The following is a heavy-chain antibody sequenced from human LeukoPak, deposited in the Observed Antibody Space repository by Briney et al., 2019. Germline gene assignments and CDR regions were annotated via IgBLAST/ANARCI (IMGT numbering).Heavy chain of an antibody. CDR1: GFTFSSYW. Sequence: SGGSLGLSCAASGFTFSSYWMHWVRQAPGKGLVWVSRINSDGSSTSYADSVKGRFTISRDNAKNSLYLQMNSLRAEDTAVYYCARDPTSSWETAFDIWGQGAMVTVSS. V-gene: IGHV3-74*01. CDR2: INSDGSST. J-gene: IGHJ3*02. CDR3: ARDPTSSWETAFDI. D-gene: IGHD1-26*01.